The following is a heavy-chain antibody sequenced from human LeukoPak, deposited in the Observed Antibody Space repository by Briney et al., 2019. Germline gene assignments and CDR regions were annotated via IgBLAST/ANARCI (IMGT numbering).Heavy chain of an antibody. CDR1: GFTFSSYW. V-gene: IGHV3-7*01. D-gene: IGHD6-19*01. CDR2: IKQDGSEK. CDR3: ARVTYSSGWYRWFDP. J-gene: IGHJ5*02. Sequence: PGGSLRLSCAASGFTFSSYWMSWVRQAPGKGLEWVANIKQDGSEKYYVGSVKGRFTISRDNAKNSLYLQMNSLRAEDTAVYYCARVTYSSGWYRWFDPWGQGTLVTVSS.